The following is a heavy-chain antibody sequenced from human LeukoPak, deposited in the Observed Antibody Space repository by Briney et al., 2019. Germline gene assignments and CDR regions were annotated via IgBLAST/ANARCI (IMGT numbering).Heavy chain of an antibody. V-gene: IGHV4-4*07. CDR3: ARIGEKLSYYYFDY. D-gene: IGHD2-21*01. CDR2: IYTSGST. Sequence: SETLSLTCTVSGGSINSYYWSWIRQPAGKGLEWIGRIYTSGSTNYKPSLTSRVTMSVDPSKNQFSLKLSSVTAADTAVYYCARIGEKLSYYYFDYWGQGTLVTVSS. J-gene: IGHJ4*02. CDR1: GGSINSYY.